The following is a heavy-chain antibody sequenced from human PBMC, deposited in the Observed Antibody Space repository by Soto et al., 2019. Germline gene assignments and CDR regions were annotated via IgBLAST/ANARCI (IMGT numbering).Heavy chain of an antibody. V-gene: IGHV1-69*08. CDR3: ARDLGGKVQYGDLHLDY. D-gene: IGHD2-21*02. CDR1: GGTFSSYT. Sequence: QVQLVQSGTEVKNPGSSVKVSCKASGGTFSSYTISWVRQAPGQGLEWMGRIIPILGITNYAQKFQGRVTITAXXSXSXXYMELSSLRSEDTAVYYCARDLGGKVQYGDLHLDYWGQGTLVTVSS. J-gene: IGHJ4*02. CDR2: IIPILGIT.